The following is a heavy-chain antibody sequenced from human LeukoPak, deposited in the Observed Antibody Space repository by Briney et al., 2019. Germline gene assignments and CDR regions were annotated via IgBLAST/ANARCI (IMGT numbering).Heavy chain of an antibody. CDR2: INTNTGNP. V-gene: IGHV7-4-1*02. D-gene: IGHD3-22*01. J-gene: IGHJ5*02. CDR1: GYSFTTYA. CDR3: ARELLITRTWFDP. Sequence: ASVKVSCKASGYSFTTYAMNWVRQAPGQGLEWMGWINTNTGNPTYAQGFTGRFVFSLDTSVSTAYLQISSLRAEDTAVYYCARELLITRTWFDPWGQGTLVTVSS.